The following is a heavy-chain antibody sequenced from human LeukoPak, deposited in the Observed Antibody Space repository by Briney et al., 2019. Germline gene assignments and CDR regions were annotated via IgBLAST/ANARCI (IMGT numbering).Heavy chain of an antibody. CDR1: GFTFTTYW. CDR3: ARKAAAGIGYYYYYYYMDV. Sequence: GESLRLSCAASGFTFTTYWMTWVRQAPGKGLEWVANINQDGTEKYYVDSVKGRFTISRDNAKNSLYLQMNSLRAEDTAVYYCARKAAAGIGYYYYYYYMDVWGKGTTVTISS. J-gene: IGHJ6*03. D-gene: IGHD6-13*01. V-gene: IGHV3-7*01. CDR2: INQDGTEK.